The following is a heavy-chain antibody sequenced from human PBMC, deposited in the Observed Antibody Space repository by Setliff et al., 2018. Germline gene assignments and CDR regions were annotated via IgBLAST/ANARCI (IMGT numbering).Heavy chain of an antibody. V-gene: IGHV1-18*01. J-gene: IGHJ5*02. Sequence: ASVKVSCKTSGYSFASYGVSWVRQAPGQGLEWMGWISGYNGDTNYAPEFQGRVTMTTDTSTSTGYMELRRLRSDDTAVYYCARDRPTVVIAAAKASFDHWGQGALVTVSS. CDR2: ISGYNGDT. D-gene: IGHD2-2*01. CDR3: ARDRPTVVIAAAKASFDH. CDR1: GYSFASYG.